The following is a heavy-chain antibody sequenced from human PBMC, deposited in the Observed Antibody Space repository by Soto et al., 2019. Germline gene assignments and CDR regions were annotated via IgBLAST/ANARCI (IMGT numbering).Heavy chain of an antibody. CDR3: AREGPIAAAGKVWFDP. Sequence: PSETLSLTCTVSGGSISSYYWSWIRQPPGKGLEWIGYIYYSGSTNYNPSLKSRVTISVDTSKNQFSLKLSSVTAADTAVYYCAREGPIAAAGKVWFDPWGQGTLVTVSS. CDR1: GGSISSYY. J-gene: IGHJ5*02. CDR2: IYYSGST. D-gene: IGHD6-13*01. V-gene: IGHV4-59*01.